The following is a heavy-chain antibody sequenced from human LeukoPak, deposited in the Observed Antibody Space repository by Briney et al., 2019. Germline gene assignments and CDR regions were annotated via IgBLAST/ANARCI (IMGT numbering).Heavy chain of an antibody. Sequence: GGSLRLSCAASGFTFSSYSMNWVRHAPGKGLVWVSRIKTDGSSTTYADFVKGRFTISRDNAKNTLYLQMNSLRAEDTAVYYCARESYCSGGSCYSGRAFDIWGQGTMVTVSS. CDR3: ARESYCSGGSCYSGRAFDI. CDR2: IKTDGSST. D-gene: IGHD2-15*01. CDR1: GFTFSSYS. V-gene: IGHV3-74*01. J-gene: IGHJ3*02.